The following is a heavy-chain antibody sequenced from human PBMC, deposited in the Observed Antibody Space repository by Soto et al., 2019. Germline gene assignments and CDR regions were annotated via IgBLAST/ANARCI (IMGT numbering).Heavy chain of an antibody. CDR1: GYTFTSYD. CDR3: ARKRFLEWLSNHDALDI. D-gene: IGHD3-3*01. V-gene: IGHV1-8*01. Sequence: GASVNVSCKASGYTFTSYDINWVRQATGQGLEWMGWMNPNSGNTGYAQKFQGRVTMTRNTSISTAYMELSSLRSEDTAVYYCARKRFLEWLSNHDALDIWGQGTMGTVSS. J-gene: IGHJ3*02. CDR2: MNPNSGNT.